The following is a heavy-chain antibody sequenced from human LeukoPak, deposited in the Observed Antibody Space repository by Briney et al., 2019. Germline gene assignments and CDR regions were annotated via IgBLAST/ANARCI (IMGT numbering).Heavy chain of an antibody. V-gene: IGHV4-30-2*01. D-gene: IGHD6-13*01. CDR3: ARGSRVGFDP. J-gene: IGHJ5*02. CDR2: IYHSGST. CDR1: GGSISSGGYS. Sequence: SQTLSLTCAVSGGSISSGGYSWSWIRQPPGKGLEWIGYIYHSGSTYYNPSLKSRVTISVDRSKNQFSLKLSSVTAADTAVHYCARGSRVGFDPWGQGTLVTVSS.